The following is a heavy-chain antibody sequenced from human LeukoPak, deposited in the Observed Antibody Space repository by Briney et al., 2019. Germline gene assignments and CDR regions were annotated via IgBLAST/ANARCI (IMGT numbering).Heavy chain of an antibody. D-gene: IGHD6-13*01. J-gene: IGHJ4*02. Sequence: SETLSLTCTVSGGSISSSSYYWGWIRQPPGKGLEWIGSIYYSGSTYYNPSLKSRVTISVDTSKNQFSLKLSSVTAADTAVYYCARGPGIAAALLVWGQGTLVTVSS. CDR3: ARGPGIAAALLV. V-gene: IGHV4-39*07. CDR2: IYYSGST. CDR1: GGSISSSSYY.